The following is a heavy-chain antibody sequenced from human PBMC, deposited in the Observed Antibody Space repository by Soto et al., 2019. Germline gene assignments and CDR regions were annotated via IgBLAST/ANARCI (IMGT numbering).Heavy chain of an antibody. J-gene: IGHJ3*02. V-gene: IGHV3-23*01. CDR2: ISGSGGST. Sequence: RGYGVSRVRKNKEKGLEWVSAISGSGGSTYYADSVKGRFTISRDNSKNTLYLQMNSLRAEDTAVYYCAKWLALVVGATSNDAFDIWLQGTMVTVS. CDR1: RGYG. D-gene: IGHD1-26*01. CDR3: AKWLALVVGATSNDAFDI.